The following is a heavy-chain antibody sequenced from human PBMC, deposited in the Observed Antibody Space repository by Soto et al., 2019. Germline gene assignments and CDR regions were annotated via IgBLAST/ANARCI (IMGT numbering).Heavy chain of an antibody. J-gene: IGHJ4*02. CDR2: ITSSGSAI. Sequence: EVQLVESGGGLVQPGGSLRLSCAASGFTFSIYSMNLVRQAPGKGLEWVSYITSSGSAIYYADTVKGRLTISRDNAKNSLYLQMNSLRAEDTAVYYCTRGYTGYAQAGLDSWGQGTLVTGSA. D-gene: IGHD5-12*01. CDR1: GFTFSIYS. V-gene: IGHV3-48*01. CDR3: TRGYTGYAQAGLDS.